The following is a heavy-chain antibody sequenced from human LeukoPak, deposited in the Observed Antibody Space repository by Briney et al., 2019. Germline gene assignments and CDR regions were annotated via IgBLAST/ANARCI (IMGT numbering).Heavy chain of an antibody. CDR3: ARVHEYYDFWSGYFDY. CDR2: IYHSGST. Sequence: PSQTLSLTCAVSGGSISSGGYSWSWIRQPPGKGLEWIGYIYHSGSTYYNPSLKSRVTISVDRSKNQFSLKLSSVTAADTAVYYCARVHEYYDFWSGYFDYWGQGILVTVSS. J-gene: IGHJ4*02. CDR1: GGSISSGGYS. D-gene: IGHD3-3*01. V-gene: IGHV4-30-2*01.